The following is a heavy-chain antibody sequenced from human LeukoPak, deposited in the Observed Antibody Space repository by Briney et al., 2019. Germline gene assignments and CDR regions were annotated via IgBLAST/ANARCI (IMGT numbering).Heavy chain of an antibody. CDR3: ARLGPGMNFFYFDY. D-gene: IGHD3-10*01. Sequence: PGGSLRLSCAASGFTFSSYWMTWVRQAPGKGLEWVANINQDGSLKYYVDSMNGRLTISRDNAKNSLYLHINSLRSEDTAVYYCARLGPGMNFFYFDYWGQGTLVTVSS. CDR1: GFTFSSYW. J-gene: IGHJ4*02. V-gene: IGHV3-7*01. CDR2: INQDGSLK.